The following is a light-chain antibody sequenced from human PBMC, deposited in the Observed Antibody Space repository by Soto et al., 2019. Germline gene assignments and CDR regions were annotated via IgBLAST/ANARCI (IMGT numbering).Light chain of an antibody. CDR2: GVT. CDR3: SSFTSASTRI. J-gene: IGLJ1*01. Sequence: QSVLTQPASVSGSPGQSISIPCTGTSSDIGAFNFVSRYQQHPGKAPKVLIYGVTNRPSGVDYRFSGSKSGNTASLIISGLRPEDEADYYCSSFTSASTRIFGTGTKLTVL. CDR1: SSDIGAFNF. V-gene: IGLV2-14*03.